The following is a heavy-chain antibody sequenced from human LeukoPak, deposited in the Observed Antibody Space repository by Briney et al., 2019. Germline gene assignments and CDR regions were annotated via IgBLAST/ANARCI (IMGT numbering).Heavy chain of an antibody. Sequence: SETLSLTCAVSGGSISSGGYSWSWIRQPPGKGLEWIGYIYHSGSTYYNPSLKRRVTISVDRSKNQFSLKLSSVTAADTAVYYCATQIAVAGPEGYFQHWGQGTLVTVSS. CDR3: ATQIAVAGPEGYFQH. V-gene: IGHV4-30-2*01. J-gene: IGHJ1*01. CDR1: GGSISSGGYS. CDR2: IYHSGST. D-gene: IGHD6-19*01.